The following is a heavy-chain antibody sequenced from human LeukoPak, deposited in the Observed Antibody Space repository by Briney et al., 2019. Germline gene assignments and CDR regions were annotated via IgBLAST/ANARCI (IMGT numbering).Heavy chain of an antibody. CDR1: GFTVSSKY. CDR2: IYSGGST. J-gene: IGHJ4*02. Sequence: PGGSLRLSCAASGFTVSSKYMSWVRQAPGKGLEWVSVIYSGGSTYYADSVKGRFTISRDNSKNTLYLQMNSLRAEDTAVYYCARRGIRPTFIDDWGQGTLVTVSS. D-gene: IGHD2/OR15-2a*01. V-gene: IGHV3-53*01. CDR3: ARRGIRPTFIDD.